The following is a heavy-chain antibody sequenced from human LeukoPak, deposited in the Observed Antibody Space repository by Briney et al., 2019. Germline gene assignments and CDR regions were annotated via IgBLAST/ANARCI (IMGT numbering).Heavy chain of an antibody. CDR1: GGTFSSYA. D-gene: IGHD1-1*01. V-gene: IGHV1-69*06. CDR2: IIPIFGTA. CDR3: ARGGLSTALDY. Sequence: ASVKVSCKASGGTFSSYAISWVRQAPGRGLEWMGGIIPIFGTANYAQKFQGRVTITADKSTSTAYMELSSLRSEDTAVYYCARGGLSTALDYWGQGTLVTVSS. J-gene: IGHJ4*02.